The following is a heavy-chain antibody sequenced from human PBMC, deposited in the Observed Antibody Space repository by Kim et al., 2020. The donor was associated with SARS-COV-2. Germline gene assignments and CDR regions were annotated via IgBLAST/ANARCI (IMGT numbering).Heavy chain of an antibody. D-gene: IGHD6-13*01. J-gene: IGHJ5*02. CDR1: GYNFTNYW. CDR2: IYPGDSDT. CDR3: ARRHSSLPNWFDP. V-gene: IGHV5-51*01. Sequence: GESLKISCKTSGYNFTNYWIGWVRQMPGKGLEWMGLIYPGDSDTRYSPSFQGQVTNSADKSISTAYLQWSSLKASDTAMYYCARRHSSLPNWFDPWGQGTLVTVSS.